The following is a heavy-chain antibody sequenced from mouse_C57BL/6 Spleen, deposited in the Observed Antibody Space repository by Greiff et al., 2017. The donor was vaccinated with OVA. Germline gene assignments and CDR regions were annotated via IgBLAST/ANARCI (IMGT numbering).Heavy chain of an antibody. Sequence: EVKLMESGGGLVKPGGSLKLSCAASGFTFSSYAMSWVRQTPAKRLEWVATISDGGSYTYYPDNVKGRFTISRDNAKNNLYLEMSHLKSEDTAMYYCARDRDGNDYWGQGTTLTVSS. CDR3: ARDRDGNDY. CDR2: ISDGGSYT. V-gene: IGHV5-4*01. CDR1: GFTFSSYA. D-gene: IGHD2-1*01. J-gene: IGHJ2*01.